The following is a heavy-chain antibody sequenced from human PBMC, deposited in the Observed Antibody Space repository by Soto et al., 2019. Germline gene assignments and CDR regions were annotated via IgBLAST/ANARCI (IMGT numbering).Heavy chain of an antibody. CDR1: GGSINTADYY. V-gene: IGHV4-30-4*01. D-gene: IGHD3-10*01. Sequence: QVRLQESGPGLVKPSQTLSLTCTVSGGSINTADYYWSWLRQSPGKGLAWIVNICHEWSAYFNPSLKSRPTALVDASRNVCSLNLSSVTAADTGVYFCARRFRDTDRYYKWFDPWGQGTLVTVSS. J-gene: IGHJ5*02. CDR3: ARRFRDTDRYYKWFDP. CDR2: ICHEWSA.